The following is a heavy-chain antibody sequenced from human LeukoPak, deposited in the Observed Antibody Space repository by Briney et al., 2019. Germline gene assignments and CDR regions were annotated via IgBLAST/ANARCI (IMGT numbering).Heavy chain of an antibody. CDR3: ARDRGDIAAALDY. D-gene: IGHD6-13*01. J-gene: IGHJ4*02. CDR1: GFTFSSYG. Sequence: PGGSLRLSCAASGFTFSSYGMHWVRQAPGKGLEWVAVIWYDGSNKYYADSVKGRFTISRDNPKNTLYLQMNSLRAEDTAVYYCARDRGDIAAALDYWGQGTLVTVSS. V-gene: IGHV3-33*01. CDR2: IWYDGSNK.